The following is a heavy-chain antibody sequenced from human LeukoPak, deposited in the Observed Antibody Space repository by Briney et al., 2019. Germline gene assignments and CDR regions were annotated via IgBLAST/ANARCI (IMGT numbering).Heavy chain of an antibody. CDR3: AELGITMIGGV. Sequence: GGSLRLSCAASGFTFSSYGMSWVRQAPGKGLEWVSAISGSGDRTYYADSVKGRFTISRDNAKNSLYLQMNSLRAEDTAVYYCAELGITMIGGVWGKGTTVTISS. CDR2: ISGSGDRT. V-gene: IGHV3-23*01. CDR1: GFTFSSYG. J-gene: IGHJ6*04. D-gene: IGHD3-10*02.